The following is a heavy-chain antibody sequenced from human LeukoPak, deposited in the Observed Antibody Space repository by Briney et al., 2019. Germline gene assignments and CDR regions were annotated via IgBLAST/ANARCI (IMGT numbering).Heavy chain of an antibody. CDR3: ARDKGYYDSSDC. CDR2: ISRSSRVI. D-gene: IGHD3-22*01. V-gene: IGHV3-48*04. Sequence: GGSLRLSCPASGFPFSNYSMNWVRQAPGKGLEWLSYISRSSRVIHFADSVKGRFTISRDNAKNSLYLQMNSLRAEDTAVYYCARDKGYYDSSDCWGQGTLVTVSS. CDR1: GFPFSNYS. J-gene: IGHJ4*02.